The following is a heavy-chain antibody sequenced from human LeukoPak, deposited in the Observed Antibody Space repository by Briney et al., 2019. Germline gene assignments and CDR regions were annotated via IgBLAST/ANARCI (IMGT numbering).Heavy chain of an antibody. V-gene: IGHV4-34*01. Sequence: PSETLPLTCAVYGGSFSGYYWSWIRQPPGKGLEWIGEINHSGSTNYNPSLKSRVTISVDTSKNQFSLKLSSVTAADTAVYYCARVSRGLRYFDWSHIDWFDPWGQGTLVTVSS. CDR1: GGSFSGYY. D-gene: IGHD3-9*01. CDR3: ARVSRGLRYFDWSHIDWFDP. J-gene: IGHJ5*02. CDR2: INHSGST.